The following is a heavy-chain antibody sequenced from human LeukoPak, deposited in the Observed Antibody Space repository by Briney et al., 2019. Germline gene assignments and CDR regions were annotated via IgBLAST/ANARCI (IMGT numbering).Heavy chain of an antibody. D-gene: IGHD6-19*01. CDR1: GFTFSSYA. CDR3: ARDRGYTSGWPNFDY. CDR2: ISYDGGNK. Sequence: GGSLRLSCAASGFTFSSYAMHWVRQAPGKGLEWVAVISYDGGNKCYPDSVKGRFTISRDNSKNTLYLQMNSLRGEDTSVYYCARDRGYTSGWPNFDYWGQGTLVTVSS. V-gene: IGHV3-30*04. J-gene: IGHJ4*02.